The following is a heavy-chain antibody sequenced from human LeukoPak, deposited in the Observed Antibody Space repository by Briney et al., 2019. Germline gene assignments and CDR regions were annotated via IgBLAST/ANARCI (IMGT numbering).Heavy chain of an antibody. D-gene: IGHD1-1*01. J-gene: IGHJ4*02. Sequence: GGSLRLSCAASGFTFGDYGMHWVRQAPGESLEWVSLISGDGGSTYHADSVQGRFTISRDNSKNSLYLQMNSLRSEDTALYYCAKDRIYSGTTFDYWGLGTLVTVSS. V-gene: IGHV3-43*02. CDR2: ISGDGGST. CDR3: AKDRIYSGTTFDY. CDR1: GFTFGDYG.